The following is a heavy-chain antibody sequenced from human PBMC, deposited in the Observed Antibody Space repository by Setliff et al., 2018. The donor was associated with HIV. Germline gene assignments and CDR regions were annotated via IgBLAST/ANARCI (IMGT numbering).Heavy chain of an antibody. CDR1: GYTFTTYA. D-gene: IGHD7-27*01. J-gene: IGHJ4*02. CDR2: ISPDNGNR. CDR3: ARQLSNSLDY. V-gene: IGHV1-2*02. Sequence: GASVKVSCKASGYTFTTYAIHWVRQAPGQGLEWMGWISPDNGNRRILRRFQGRVTMTRDTSINTAYMELSGLTSDDTAVYYCARQLSNSLDYWGQGTLVTVSS.